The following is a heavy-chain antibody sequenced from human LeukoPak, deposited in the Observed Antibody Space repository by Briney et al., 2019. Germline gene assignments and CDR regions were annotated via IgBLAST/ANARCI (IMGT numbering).Heavy chain of an antibody. Sequence: PSETLSLTCTVSGGSISTYYLSWIRQPPGKGLEWIGYISNTGKTDYNPSLESRVTISVDTSKKQFSLKLSSVTAADTALYYCATLDISLVRGLIMVEAFNIWGQGTLVTVSS. CDR1: GGSISTYY. CDR2: ISNTGKT. CDR3: ATLDISLVRGLIMVEAFNI. J-gene: IGHJ3*02. D-gene: IGHD3-10*01. V-gene: IGHV4-59*08.